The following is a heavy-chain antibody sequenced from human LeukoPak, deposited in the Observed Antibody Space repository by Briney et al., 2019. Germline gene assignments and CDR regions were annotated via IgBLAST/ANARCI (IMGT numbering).Heavy chain of an antibody. V-gene: IGHV4-39*07. J-gene: IGHJ4*02. CDR3: ARAVQLERPHEGDY. CDR2: IYYSGST. D-gene: IGHD1-1*01. Sequence: PSETLSLTCTVSGGSISSSSYYWGWIRQPPGKGLEWIGSIYYSGSTYYNPSLKSRVTISVDTSKNQFSLKLSSVTAADTAVYYCARAVQLERPHEGDYWGQGTLVTVSS. CDR1: GGSISSSSYY.